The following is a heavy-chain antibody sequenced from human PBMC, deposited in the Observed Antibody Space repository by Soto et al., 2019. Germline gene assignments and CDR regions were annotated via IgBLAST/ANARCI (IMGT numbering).Heavy chain of an antibody. V-gene: IGHV3-48*02. CDR1: GFTFSSYS. CDR2: IIGSSSTK. Sequence: GGSLRLSCAVSGFTFSSYSMNWVRQAPGKGLEWVSYIIGSSSTKYYADSVKGRFTISRDNAKNSLYLQMNSLRDEDTAVYYCVRAFCGNCYGYGYWGQGTLVTVSS. D-gene: IGHD5-18*01. CDR3: VRAFCGNCYGYGY. J-gene: IGHJ4*02.